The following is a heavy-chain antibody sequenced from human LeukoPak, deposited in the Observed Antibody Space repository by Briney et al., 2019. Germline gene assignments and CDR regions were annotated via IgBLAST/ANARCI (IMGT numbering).Heavy chain of an antibody. D-gene: IGHD3-22*01. CDR1: GGSISSYY. CDR3: AREYYYDSSGYYFDY. CDR2: IYYSGST. Sequence: SETLSLTCTVSGGSISSYYWSWIRQPPGKGLEWIGYIYYSGSTNYNPSLKSRVTISVDTSKNQFSLKLSSVTAADTAVYYCAREYYYDSSGYYFDYWGQGTLVTVSS. J-gene: IGHJ4*02. V-gene: IGHV4-59*01.